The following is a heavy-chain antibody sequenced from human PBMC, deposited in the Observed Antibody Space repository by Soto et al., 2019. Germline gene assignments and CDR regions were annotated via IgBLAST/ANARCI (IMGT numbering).Heavy chain of an antibody. J-gene: IGHJ4*02. CDR2: INHDGSKT. CDR3: VREPWGFSGTWYDY. V-gene: IGHV3-74*01. D-gene: IGHD6-13*01. CDR1: QFSFSSYW. Sequence: AGGSLRLSCAASQFSFSSYWMHWVRQVPGKGPAWVSRINHDGSKTEYADSVKGRFTISRDNTNNTLYLQMNGLRVEDTAMYYCVREPWGFSGTWYDYWGQGTLVTVSS.